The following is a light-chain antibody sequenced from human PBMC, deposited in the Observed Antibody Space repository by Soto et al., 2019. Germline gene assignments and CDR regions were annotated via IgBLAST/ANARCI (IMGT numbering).Light chain of an antibody. CDR3: QSYDSGLSAVV. V-gene: IGLV1-40*01. J-gene: IGLJ2*01. CDR1: SSNIGAGYD. CDR2: GNS. Sequence: QSVLTQPPSVSGAPGQRVTISCTGSSSNIGAGYDVHWYQQLPGTAPKLLIYGNSNRPSGVPDRFSGSKSGTSASLAITGLQAEDEADYNCQSYDSGLSAVVFGGGTKLTVL.